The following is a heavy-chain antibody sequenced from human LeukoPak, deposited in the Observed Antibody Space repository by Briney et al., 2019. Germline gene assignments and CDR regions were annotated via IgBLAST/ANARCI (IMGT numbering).Heavy chain of an antibody. D-gene: IGHD3-22*01. CDR3: ARGGMIPGDFDY. V-gene: IGHV3-33*01. J-gene: IGHJ4*02. Sequence: GGSLRLSCAASGFTFSSYGMHWVRQAPGKGLEWVAVIWYDGSNKYYADSVKGRFTISRDNSKNTLYLQMNSLRAGDTAVYYCARGGMIPGDFDYWGQGTLVTVSS. CDR1: GFTFSSYG. CDR2: IWYDGSNK.